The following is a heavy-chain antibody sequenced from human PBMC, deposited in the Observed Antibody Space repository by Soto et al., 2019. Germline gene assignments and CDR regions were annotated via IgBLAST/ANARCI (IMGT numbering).Heavy chain of an antibody. CDR3: AKWEGFMNTFGGVIVKASYGMDV. CDR1: GFTFSDYY. D-gene: IGHD3-16*02. CDR2: ISDSSTYT. Sequence: GGSLSLSCAASGFTFSDYYMTWVRQAPGKGLEWLSYISDSSTYTNYADSVKGRFTISRDNAKKSLYLQMNSLRAEDTAVYYYAKWEGFMNTFGGVIVKASYGMDVWGQGTTVTVSS. V-gene: IGHV3-11*03. J-gene: IGHJ6*02.